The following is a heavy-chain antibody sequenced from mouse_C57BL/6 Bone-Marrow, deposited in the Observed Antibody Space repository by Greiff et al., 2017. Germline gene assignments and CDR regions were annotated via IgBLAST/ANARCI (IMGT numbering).Heavy chain of an antibody. Sequence: EVKLMESGGGLVKPGGSLKLSCAASGFTFSDYGMHWVRQAPEKGLEWVAYISSGSSTIYYAYTVKGRFTISRDNAKNTLFLQMTRLRSEDTAMYYCARGTTKAWFAYWGQGTLVTVSA. J-gene: IGHJ3*01. CDR3: ARGTTKAWFAY. CDR1: GFTFSDYG. CDR2: ISSGSSTI. D-gene: IGHD2-1*01. V-gene: IGHV5-17*01.